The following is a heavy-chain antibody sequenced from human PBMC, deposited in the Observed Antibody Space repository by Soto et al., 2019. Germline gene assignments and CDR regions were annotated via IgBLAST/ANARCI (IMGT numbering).Heavy chain of an antibody. D-gene: IGHD6-19*01. CDR2: IYYSGSI. CDR3: AKSLWDTSGWKTDY. CDR1: GGSFSGYY. V-gene: IGHV4-59*01. J-gene: IGHJ4*02. Sequence: PSETLSLTCAVYGGSFSGYYWSWIRQPPGKGLEWIGYIYYSGSINYNPSIKSRVTITVDPSKNQFSLRLSSVTAADTAVYYCAKSLWDTSGWKTDYWGQGTLVTVSS.